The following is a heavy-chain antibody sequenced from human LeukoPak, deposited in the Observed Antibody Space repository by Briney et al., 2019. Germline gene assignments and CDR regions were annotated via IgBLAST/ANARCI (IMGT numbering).Heavy chain of an antibody. CDR2: ISAYNGNT. V-gene: IGHV1-18*01. CDR1: GYTFTSYG. J-gene: IGHJ5*02. Sequence: ASVKVSCKAFGYTFTSYGISWVRQAPGQGLEWMGWISAYNGNTNYAQKLQGRVTMATDTSTSTAYMELRSLRSDDTAVYYCARDSVDIVVVPAASNWFDPWGQGTLVTVSS. CDR3: ARDSVDIVVVPAASNWFDP. D-gene: IGHD2-2*01.